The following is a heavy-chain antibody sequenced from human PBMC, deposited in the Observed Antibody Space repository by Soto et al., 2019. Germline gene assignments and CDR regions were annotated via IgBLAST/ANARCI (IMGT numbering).Heavy chain of an antibody. CDR3: ARGHGRLEPVY. D-gene: IGHD1-1*01. CDR2: INSGGS. Sequence: GGSLSLSCAASGFTFSSYWMNWVRQAPGKGLVFVSGINSGGSVYADSVKGRFTISRDTAKNTLYLDMNSLRVEDTAVYYCARGHGRLEPVYWGQGALVTVSS. V-gene: IGHV3-74*03. CDR1: GFTFSSYW. J-gene: IGHJ4*02.